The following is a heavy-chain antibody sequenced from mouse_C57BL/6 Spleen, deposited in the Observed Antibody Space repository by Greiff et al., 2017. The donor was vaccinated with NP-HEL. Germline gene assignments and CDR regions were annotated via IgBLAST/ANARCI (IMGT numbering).Heavy chain of an antibody. Sequence: QVQLQQPGAELVMPGASVKLSCKASGYTFTSYWMHWVKQRPGQGLEWIGEIDPSDSYTNYNQKFKGKSTLTVDKSSSTAYMQLSSLTSEDSAVYYCARWGGSSYGWYFDVWGTGTTVTVSS. CDR1: GYTFTSYW. CDR3: ARWGGSSYGWYFDV. J-gene: IGHJ1*03. D-gene: IGHD1-1*01. V-gene: IGHV1-69*01. CDR2: IDPSDSYT.